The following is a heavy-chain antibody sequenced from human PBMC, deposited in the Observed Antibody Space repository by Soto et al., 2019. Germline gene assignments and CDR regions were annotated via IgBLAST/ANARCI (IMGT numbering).Heavy chain of an antibody. J-gene: IGHJ6*02. V-gene: IGHV1-2*02. Sequence: ASVKVSCKASGYTFTGYYMHWVRQAPGQGLEWMGWINPNSGGTNYAQKFQGRVTMTRDTSISTAYMGLSRLRSDDTAVYYCARGEPRKYYYDSSGSNGYYGTDVWGQGTTVTVSS. CDR3: ARGEPRKYYYDSSGSNGYYGTDV. D-gene: IGHD3-22*01. CDR1: GYTFTGYY. CDR2: INPNSGGT.